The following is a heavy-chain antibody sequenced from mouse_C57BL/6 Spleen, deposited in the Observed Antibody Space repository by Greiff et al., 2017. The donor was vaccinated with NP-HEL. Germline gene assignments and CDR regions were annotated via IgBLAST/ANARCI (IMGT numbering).Heavy chain of an antibody. V-gene: IGHV5-9-1*02. Sequence: EVHLVESGEGLVKPGGSLKLSCAASGFTFSSYAMSWVRQTPEKRLEWVAYISSGGDYLYYADTVKGRFTISRDNARNTLYLQMSSLKSEDTAMYYCTRDEGYSNYFYYAMDYWGQGTSVTVSS. CDR1: GFTFSSYA. D-gene: IGHD2-5*01. J-gene: IGHJ4*01. CDR3: TRDEGYSNYFYYAMDY. CDR2: ISSGGDYL.